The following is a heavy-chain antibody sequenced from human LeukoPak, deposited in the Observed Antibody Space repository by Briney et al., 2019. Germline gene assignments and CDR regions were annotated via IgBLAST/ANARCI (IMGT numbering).Heavy chain of an antibody. D-gene: IGHD3-3*01. V-gene: IGHV3-30*18. CDR1: GFTFSSYG. Sequence: PGGSLRLSCVASGFTFSSYGMHWVRQAPGKGLEWVAVISYDGSNKYYADSVKGRFTISRDNSKNTLYLQMNSLRAEDTAVYYCAKEERFLEWLWGGYFDYWGQGTLVTVSS. J-gene: IGHJ4*02. CDR2: ISYDGSNK. CDR3: AKEERFLEWLWGGYFDY.